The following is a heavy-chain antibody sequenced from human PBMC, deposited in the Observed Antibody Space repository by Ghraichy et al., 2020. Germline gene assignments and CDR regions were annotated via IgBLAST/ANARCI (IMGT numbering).Heavy chain of an antibody. D-gene: IGHD3-10*01. CDR1: GGSISSNY. CDR3: TRGAGTMVID. Sequence: SETLSLTCTVSGGSISSNYWSWIRQPPGKGLEWIGYIYYSGSTNYNPSLKSRVTISVDTSKNQFSLKLSSVSAADTAVYYCTRGAGTMVIDWGQGTLVTVSS. J-gene: IGHJ4*02. V-gene: IGHV4-59*01. CDR2: IYYSGST.